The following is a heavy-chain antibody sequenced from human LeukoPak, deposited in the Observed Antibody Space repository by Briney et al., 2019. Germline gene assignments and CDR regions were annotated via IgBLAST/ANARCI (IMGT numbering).Heavy chain of an antibody. CDR1: GFTVSSNY. V-gene: IGHV3-33*08. D-gene: IGHD4-17*01. CDR2: IRYVGSDK. CDR3: ARENDYALDY. J-gene: IGHJ4*02. Sequence: GSLRLSCAASGFTVSSNYMSWVRQAPGKGLEWVAVIRYVGSDKYYADSVKGRFTISRDNSQNTMYLQMNSLRVEDTAVYYCARENDYALDYWGQGTLVTVSS.